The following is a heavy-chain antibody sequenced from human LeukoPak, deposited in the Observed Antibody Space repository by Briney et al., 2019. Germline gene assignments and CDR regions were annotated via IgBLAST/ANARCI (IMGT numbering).Heavy chain of an antibody. J-gene: IGHJ4*02. V-gene: IGHV3-66*01. D-gene: IGHD6-6*01. CDR3: ARGWSSSSYFGY. CDR1: GIPVSANY. Sequence: GGSLRLSYSPSGIPVSANYWLWVRQAPGKGREWVSVISSGGSTSYADSVKGRFTISRDNSKNTLYLQMNSLRAEHTAVYHCARGWSSSSYFGYWGQGTLVTASS. CDR2: ISSGGST.